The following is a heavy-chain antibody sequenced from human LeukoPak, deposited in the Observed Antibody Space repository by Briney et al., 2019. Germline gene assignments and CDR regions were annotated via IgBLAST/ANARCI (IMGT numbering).Heavy chain of an antibody. CDR3: ARTIRRVVPAAPFDY. Sequence: ASVKVSCKASGYTFTGYYMHWVRQAPGQGLEWMGWINPNSGGTNYAQKFQGRVTMTRDTSISTAYMELSRLRSDDTAVYYCARTIRRVVPAAPFDYWGQGTLVTVSS. D-gene: IGHD2-2*01. CDR2: INPNSGGT. J-gene: IGHJ4*02. V-gene: IGHV1-2*02. CDR1: GYTFTGYY.